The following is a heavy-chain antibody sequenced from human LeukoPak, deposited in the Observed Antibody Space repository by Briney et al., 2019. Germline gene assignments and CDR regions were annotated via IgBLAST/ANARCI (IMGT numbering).Heavy chain of an antibody. CDR2: INGDGSNT. D-gene: IGHD2-15*01. Sequence: PGGSLRLSCAASGFTFSSHWMHWVRQAPGKGLVWVSRINGDGSNTTYADSVKGRFTISKKNAKNTLYLQMNSLRAEDTAVYYCSRGGYSHAFDIWGQGTVVTVSS. J-gene: IGHJ3*02. CDR3: SRGGYSHAFDI. CDR1: GFTFSSHW. V-gene: IGHV3-74*03.